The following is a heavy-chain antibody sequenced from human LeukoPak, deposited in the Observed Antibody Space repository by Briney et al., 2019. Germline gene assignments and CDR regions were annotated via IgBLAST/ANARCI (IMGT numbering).Heavy chain of an antibody. CDR1: GYSISSGYY. D-gene: IGHD2-21*02. CDR3: ARGPIVVVTAPIQY. V-gene: IGHV4-38-2*01. Sequence: SETLSLTCAVSGYSISSGYYWGWIRQPPGNGLGWIGSFYHSGSTYYNPSLKSRVTISVDTSKNQFSLKLSSVTAADTAVYYCARGPIVVVTAPIQYWGQGTLVTVSS. CDR2: FYHSGST. J-gene: IGHJ4*02.